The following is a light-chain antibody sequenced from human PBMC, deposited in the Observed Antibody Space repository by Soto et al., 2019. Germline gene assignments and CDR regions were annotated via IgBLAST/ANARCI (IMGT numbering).Light chain of an antibody. Sequence: QSALTQPASVSGSPGQSITISCTGTSSDIGAYDYVSWYQQHPGKVPKLLIYHVSDRPSGVPDRFSGSKSANTASLTISGLQAEDEADYYCSSYTSSATLVFGGGTKVTVL. CDR1: SSDIGAYDY. V-gene: IGLV2-14*03. CDR2: HVS. CDR3: SSYTSSATLV. J-gene: IGLJ3*02.